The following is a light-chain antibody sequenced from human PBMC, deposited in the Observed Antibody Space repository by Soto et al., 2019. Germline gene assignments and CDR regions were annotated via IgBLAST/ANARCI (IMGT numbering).Light chain of an antibody. J-gene: IGKJ2*01. CDR1: QSVSSSY. V-gene: IGKV3-20*01. CDR3: QQYGSSPLYT. Sequence: EIVLTQSPGTLSLSPGERATLSCRASQSVSSSYLAWYQQKPGQAPRLLIYAASSRATGIQDRFSGSGSGTDFTLTISRLEPEDFAVDYCQQYGSSPLYTCGPGTKLEIK. CDR2: AAS.